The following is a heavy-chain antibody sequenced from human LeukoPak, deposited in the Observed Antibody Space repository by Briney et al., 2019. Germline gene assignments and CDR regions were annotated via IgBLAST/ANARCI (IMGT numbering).Heavy chain of an antibody. CDR1: GFTFSSYA. CDR3: AKGLVDGGDYYFDY. CDR2: ISGSGGST. J-gene: IGHJ4*02. V-gene: IGHV3-23*01. D-gene: IGHD2-21*02. Sequence: GGSLRLSCAASGFTFSSYAMSWVRQAPGKGLELVSTISGSGGSTNYADSVKGRFTISRDNSKNTLYLQMNSLRVEDTAVYYCAKGLVDGGDYYFDYWVQGTLVTVSS.